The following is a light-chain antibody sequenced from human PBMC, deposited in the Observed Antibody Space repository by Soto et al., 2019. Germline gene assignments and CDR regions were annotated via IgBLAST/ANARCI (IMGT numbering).Light chain of an antibody. CDR2: GAS. CDR1: QSVSSSY. V-gene: IGKV3D-20*02. Sequence: EIVLTQSPGTLSLSPGERATLSCRASQSVSSSYLAWYQQKPGQAPRLLIYGASSRATGIPDRFSGSGSGTDFTLTISRLEPEDFAVYYCQQRSNWPQTVGQGTKV. CDR3: QQRSNWPQT. J-gene: IGKJ1*01.